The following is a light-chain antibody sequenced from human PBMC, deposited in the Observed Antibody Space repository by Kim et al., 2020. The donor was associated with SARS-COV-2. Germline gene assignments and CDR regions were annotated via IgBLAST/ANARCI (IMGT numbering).Light chain of an antibody. J-gene: IGLJ2*01. CDR1: KLGDKY. V-gene: IGLV3-1*01. CDR3: QAWDSSTAV. Sequence: SYELTQPPSVSVSPGQTASITCAGDKLGDKYACWYQQKPGQSPVLVIYQDSKRPSGIPERFSGSNSGNTATLTNSGTQAMDEADYYSQAWDSSTAVFGGGTQLTVL. CDR2: QDS.